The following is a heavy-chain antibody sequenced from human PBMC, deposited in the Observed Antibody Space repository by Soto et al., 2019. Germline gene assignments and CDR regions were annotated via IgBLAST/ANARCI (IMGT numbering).Heavy chain of an antibody. CDR2: IHYSGYT. V-gene: IGHV4-39*02. Sequence: PSETLSLTCAVSGGSLSSTTYYWGWIRQPPGKGLEWLGSIHYSGYTHYNPSLKSRVTISVDTSKRHFSLNLSSVTAADTTVYYRARDRERYSYGMDVWGQGTTVTVSS. CDR3: ARDRERYSYGMDV. D-gene: IGHD3-9*01. CDR1: GGSLSSTTYY. J-gene: IGHJ6*02.